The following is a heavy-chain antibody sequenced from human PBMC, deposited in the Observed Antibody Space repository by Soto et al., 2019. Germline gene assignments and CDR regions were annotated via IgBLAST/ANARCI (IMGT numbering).Heavy chain of an antibody. CDR1: GFSFSSYC. J-gene: IGHJ6*02. D-gene: IGHD3-16*01. CDR2: IKQDGSEK. CDR3: ARDLGQPTRRSVGYYYGMDV. Sequence: PXACLRLSCAACGFSFSSYCMSWVRQAPGKGLEWVANIKQDGSEKYYVDSVKGRFTISRDNAKNSLYLQMNSLRAEDTAVYYCARDLGQPTRRSVGYYYGMDVWGQGTTVTVSS. V-gene: IGHV3-7*03.